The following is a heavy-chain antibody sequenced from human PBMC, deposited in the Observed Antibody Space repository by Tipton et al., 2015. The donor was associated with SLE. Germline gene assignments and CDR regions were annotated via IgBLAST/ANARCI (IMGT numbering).Heavy chain of an antibody. CDR1: GGSISSHY. Sequence: TLSLTCTVSGGSISSHYWNWIRQPPGKGLEWIGYIYYSGSTNYNPSLKSRVTISVDTSKNQSSLKLSSVTAADTAVYYCARVGTGYARPRGWYFDLWGRGTLVTVSS. V-gene: IGHV4-59*11. D-gene: IGHD5-12*01. J-gene: IGHJ2*01. CDR3: ARVGTGYARPRGWYFDL. CDR2: IYYSGST.